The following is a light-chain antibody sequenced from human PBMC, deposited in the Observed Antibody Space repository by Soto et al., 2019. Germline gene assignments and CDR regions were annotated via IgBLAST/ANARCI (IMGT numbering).Light chain of an antibody. J-gene: IGKJ1*01. Sequence: DIQITQSQSSLSASVGDRVTITCRASQSISSYLNWYQQKPGKAPKLLIYAASSLQSGVPSRFSGSGSGTDFTLTISSLQPEDFATYYCQQNYSNPWTFGQGTKVDIK. CDR2: AAS. V-gene: IGKV1-39*01. CDR3: QQNYSNPWT. CDR1: QSISSY.